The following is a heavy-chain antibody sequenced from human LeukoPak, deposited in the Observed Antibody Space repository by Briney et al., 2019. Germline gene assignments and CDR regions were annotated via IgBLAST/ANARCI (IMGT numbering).Heavy chain of an antibody. CDR2: INHSGST. Sequence: SETLSLTCTVSGGSISNYYWSWIRQPPGKGLEWIGEINHSGSTNYNPSLKSRVTISVDTSKNQFSLKLSSVTAADTAVYYCARCPSYYDFWSGYYKKGYYYYYMDVWGKGTTVTVSS. D-gene: IGHD3-3*01. V-gene: IGHV4-34*01. J-gene: IGHJ6*03. CDR3: ARCPSYYDFWSGYYKKGYYYYYMDV. CDR1: GGSISNYY.